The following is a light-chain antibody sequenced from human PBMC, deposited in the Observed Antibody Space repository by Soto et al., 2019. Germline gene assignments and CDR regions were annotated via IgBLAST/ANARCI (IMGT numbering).Light chain of an antibody. CDR3: QQYDRSPWT. CDR1: QSVSSSY. CDR2: GAS. V-gene: IGKV3-20*01. J-gene: IGKJ1*01. Sequence: EIVLTQSPGTLSLSPGERATLSCRASQSVSSSYLAWYQRKPGQAPRLLIYGASSRATGIPDTFSGSGSGTDFTLTISRLEPEDFAVYYCQQYDRSPWTFGQGTK.